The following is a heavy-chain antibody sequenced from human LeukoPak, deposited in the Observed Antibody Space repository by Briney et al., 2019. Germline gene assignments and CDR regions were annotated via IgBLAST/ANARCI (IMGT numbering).Heavy chain of an antibody. J-gene: IGHJ1*01. CDR2: ISGSGSST. D-gene: IGHD2-15*01. CDR3: AKTGAAVAAKSFFQH. CDR1: GFTFSSYA. Sequence: GGSLRLSCAASGFTFSSYAMSWVRQAPGEGLEWVSAISGSGSSTYYADSVKGRFTISRDNSKNTLYLQMNSLRAEDTAVYYCAKTGAAVAAKSFFQHWGQGTLVTVSS. V-gene: IGHV3-23*01.